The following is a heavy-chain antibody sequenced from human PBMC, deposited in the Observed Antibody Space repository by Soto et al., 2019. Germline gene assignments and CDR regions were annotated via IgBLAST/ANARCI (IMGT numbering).Heavy chain of an antibody. D-gene: IGHD3-10*01. CDR2: ISYDGSNK. J-gene: IGHJ6*02. V-gene: IGHV3-30*18. Sequence: PGGSLRLSCAASGFTFSSYGMHWVRQAPGKGLEWVAVISYDGSNKYYADSVKGRFTISRDNSKNTLYLQMNSLRAEDTAVYYCAKARITMVRGVTRVGYYYYGMDVSGQGTTVTVSS. CDR1: GFTFSSYG. CDR3: AKARITMVRGVTRVGYYYYGMDV.